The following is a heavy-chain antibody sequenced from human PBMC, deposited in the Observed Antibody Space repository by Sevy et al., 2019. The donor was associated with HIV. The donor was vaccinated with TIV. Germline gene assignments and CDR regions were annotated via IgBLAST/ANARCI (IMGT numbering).Heavy chain of an antibody. CDR2: IKQDGSEK. V-gene: IGHV3-7*03. CDR1: GFTFSSYW. J-gene: IGHJ3*02. Sequence: GGSLRLSCAASGFTFSSYWMSWVRQAPGKGLEWVANIKQDGSEKYYVDSVKGRFTISRDNAKNSLYLQMNSLRAEDTAVYYCARDATAYCGGDCYSWSAFDIWGHGTMVTVSS. D-gene: IGHD2-21*01. CDR3: ARDATAYCGGDCYSWSAFDI.